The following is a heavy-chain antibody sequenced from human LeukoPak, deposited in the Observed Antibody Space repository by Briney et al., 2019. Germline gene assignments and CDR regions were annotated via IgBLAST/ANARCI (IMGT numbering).Heavy chain of an antibody. CDR3: AGAERGGRGAYRGDY. Sequence: GASVKVSCKASGYTFTSYGISWVRQAPGQGLEWMGWISAYNGNTNYAQKLQGRVTMTTDTSTSTAYMELRSLRSDDTAVYYCAGAERGGRGAYRGDYWGQGTLVTVSS. D-gene: IGHD3-16*01. V-gene: IGHV1-18*01. CDR2: ISAYNGNT. J-gene: IGHJ4*02. CDR1: GYTFTSYG.